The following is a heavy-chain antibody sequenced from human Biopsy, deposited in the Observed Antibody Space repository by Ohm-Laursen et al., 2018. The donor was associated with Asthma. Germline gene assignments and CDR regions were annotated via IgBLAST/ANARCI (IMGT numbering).Heavy chain of an antibody. V-gene: IGHV3-30*03. CDR3: ARDVVWFREVGGMDV. J-gene: IGHJ6*02. Sequence: SLRLSCTASGFTLTTYAIHWVRQAPGKGLEWVAVISYDGSTKYSADSVKGRSIVSRDISKNILSLQMNSLRPEDTAVYYCARDVVWFREVGGMDVWGQGTVVTVSS. D-gene: IGHD3-10*01. CDR2: ISYDGSTK. CDR1: GFTLTTYA.